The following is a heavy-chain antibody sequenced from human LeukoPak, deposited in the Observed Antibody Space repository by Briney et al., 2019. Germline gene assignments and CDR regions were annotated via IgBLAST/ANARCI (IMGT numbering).Heavy chain of an antibody. CDR1: GGSFSGYY. D-gene: IGHD6-19*01. CDR2: INHSGST. J-gene: IGHJ6*03. V-gene: IGHV4-34*01. Sequence: PSETLSLTCAVYGGSFSGYYWSWIRQPPGKGLEWIGEINHSGSTNYNPSLKSRVTISVDTSKNQFSLKLSSVTAADTAVYYCARLRKQWLPHFYYYYYYMDVWGKGTTVTISS. CDR3: ARLRKQWLPHFYYYYYYMDV.